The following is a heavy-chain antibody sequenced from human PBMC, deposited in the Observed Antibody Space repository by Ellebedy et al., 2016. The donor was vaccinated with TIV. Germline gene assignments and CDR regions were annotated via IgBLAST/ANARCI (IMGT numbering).Heavy chain of an antibody. CDR1: GFMFWRRW. CDR2: IAYDGREE. CDR3: ASGLTGDYGAFDV. D-gene: IGHD4-17*01. J-gene: IGHJ3*01. Sequence: GESLKISCAASGFMFWRRWMSWVRQAPGKGLEWVANIAYDGREENYVESVRGRFTISRDNAKNLLSLHMNTLRAEDTAVYYCASGLTGDYGAFDVWGPGTMVTVSS. V-gene: IGHV3-7*03.